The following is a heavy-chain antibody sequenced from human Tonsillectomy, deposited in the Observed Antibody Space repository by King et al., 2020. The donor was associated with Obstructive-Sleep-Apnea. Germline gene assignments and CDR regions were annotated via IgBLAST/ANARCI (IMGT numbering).Heavy chain of an antibody. CDR3: ARVVGDGGWGTDY. V-gene: IGHV5-51*01. Sequence: QLVQSGAEVKKPGESLKISCKGSGYIFTGYWIGWVRQMPGKGLEWMGIIYPGDSVTRYSPSFQGQVTISADKSISTAYLQWSSLKASDTAMYFCARVVGDGGWGTDYWGQGTLVTVSS. CDR1: GYIFTGYW. CDR2: IYPGDSVT. D-gene: IGHD6-19*01. J-gene: IGHJ4*02.